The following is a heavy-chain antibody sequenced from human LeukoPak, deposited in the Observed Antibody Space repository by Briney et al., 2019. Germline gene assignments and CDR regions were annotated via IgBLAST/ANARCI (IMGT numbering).Heavy chain of an antibody. CDR2: IYYSGST. CDR1: GGSISSGGYS. V-gene: IGHV4-30-4*07. Sequence: SETLSLTCAVSGGSISSGGYSWSWIRQPPGKGLEWIGYIYYSGSTYYNPSLKSRVTISVDTSKNQFSLKLSSVTAADTAVYYCARDGNYGSGSYSAFDPWGQGTLVTVSS. CDR3: ARDGNYGSGSYSAFDP. D-gene: IGHD3-10*01. J-gene: IGHJ5*02.